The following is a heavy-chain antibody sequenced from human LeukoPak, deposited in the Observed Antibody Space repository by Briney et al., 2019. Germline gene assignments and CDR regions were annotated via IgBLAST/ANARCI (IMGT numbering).Heavy chain of an antibody. Sequence: PSETLSLTCTVSGGSISRYYWSWIRQPPGEGVEWIWYIYYSGSTTYNPSLKSRVTISVDTSKNPFSLKPSSVTAADTAVYFCARDRYSSGSNDGYYYYGMDVWGQGTTVTVSS. V-gene: IGHV4-59*01. CDR1: GGSISRYY. D-gene: IGHD6-19*01. CDR2: IYYSGST. CDR3: ARDRYSSGSNDGYYYYGMDV. J-gene: IGHJ6*02.